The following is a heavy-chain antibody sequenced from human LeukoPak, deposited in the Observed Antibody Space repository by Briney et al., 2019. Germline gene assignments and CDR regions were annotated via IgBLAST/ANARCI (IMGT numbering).Heavy chain of an antibody. J-gene: IGHJ4*02. CDR2: IYSDNT. Sequence: PWGSLRLSCTVSGFTVSSNSMSWVRQAPGKGLEWVSFIYSDNTHYSDSVNGRFTISRDNSNNTLYLQMNSLRAEATAVYYCARRAGAYSPPDDYWGQGTLVTVSS. V-gene: IGHV3-53*01. CDR1: GFTVSSNS. CDR3: ARRAGAYSPPDDY. D-gene: IGHD4/OR15-4a*01.